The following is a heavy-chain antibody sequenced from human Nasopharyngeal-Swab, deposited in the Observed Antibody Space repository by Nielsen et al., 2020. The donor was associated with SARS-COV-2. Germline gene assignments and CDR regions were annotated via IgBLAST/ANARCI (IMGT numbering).Heavy chain of an antibody. CDR3: ARGAEEYSSPSEYYHFGMDV. J-gene: IGHJ6*02. D-gene: IGHD6-6*01. Sequence: RQAPGKGLEWIGYIYYNVNTHYSPSLKIRVSISVDTSKNQFSLKLSSVTAADTAVYYCARGAEEYSSPSEYYHFGMDVWGQGTTVTVSS. CDR2: IYYNVNT. V-gene: IGHV4-31*02.